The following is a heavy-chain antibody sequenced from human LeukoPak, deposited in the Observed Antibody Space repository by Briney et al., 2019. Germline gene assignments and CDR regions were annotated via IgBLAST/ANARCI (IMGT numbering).Heavy chain of an antibody. J-gene: IGHJ4*02. CDR3: ARDTYYYDSSGYSQLDY. V-gene: IGHV4-4*07. Sequence: SETLSLTCTVSGGSISSYYWSWIRPPAGKGLEWIGRIHTSGSTNYNPSLKSRVTMSLDTSKNQFSLKLSSVTAADTAVYYCARDTYYYDSSGYSQLDYWGQGTLVTVSS. D-gene: IGHD3-22*01. CDR2: IHTSGST. CDR1: GGSISSYY.